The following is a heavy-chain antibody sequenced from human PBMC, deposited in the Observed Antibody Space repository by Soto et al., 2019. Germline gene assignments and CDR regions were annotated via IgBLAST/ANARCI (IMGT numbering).Heavy chain of an antibody. Sequence: PSETLSLTCTASGGSITTGGYYWSWIRQLPGKGLEWIGHRYYSESTYYNPSLKSRVSISLDTSKNQFSLKLSFVTAADTAMYYCARTKCSGGSCYSWSLDYWGQGTPVPVSS. D-gene: IGHD2-15*01. CDR2: RYYSEST. CDR3: ARTKCSGGSCYSWSLDY. V-gene: IGHV4-31*03. CDR1: GGSITTGGYY. J-gene: IGHJ4*02.